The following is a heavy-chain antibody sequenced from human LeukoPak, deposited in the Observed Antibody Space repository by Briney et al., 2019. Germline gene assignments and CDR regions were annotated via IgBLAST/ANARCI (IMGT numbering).Heavy chain of an antibody. CDR2: ISGSSSYI. D-gene: IGHD2-15*01. Sequence: GGSLRLSCAASGFTFSSYSMNWVRQAPGKGLEWVSSISGSSSYIYYADSVKGRFTISRDNAKNSLYLQMNSLRAEDTAVYYCARDRVVAADGGHFDYWGQGTLVTVSS. J-gene: IGHJ4*02. V-gene: IGHV3-21*01. CDR1: GFTFSSYS. CDR3: ARDRVVAADGGHFDY.